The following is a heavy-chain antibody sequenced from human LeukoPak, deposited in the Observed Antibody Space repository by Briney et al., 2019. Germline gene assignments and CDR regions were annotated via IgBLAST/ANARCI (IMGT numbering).Heavy chain of an antibody. D-gene: IGHD6-19*01. CDR1: GFSVGSGYF. V-gene: IGHV4-38-2*01. Sequence: KTSETLSLTRAVSGFSVGSGYFWGWIRQPPGKGLEWIGSVHHSGNTYYNPSLKSRVAASVDTSKNQFSLRLNSVTAADTAIYHCARVKNIAVAADYFDSWGQGTLVTVSS. CDR2: VHHSGNT. CDR3: ARVKNIAVAADYFDS. J-gene: IGHJ4*02.